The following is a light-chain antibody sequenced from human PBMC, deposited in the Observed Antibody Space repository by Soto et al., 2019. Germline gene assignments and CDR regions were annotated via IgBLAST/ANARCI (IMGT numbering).Light chain of an antibody. CDR1: QTITTW. V-gene: IGKV1-5*03. CDR3: QHCNSYSEA. CDR2: KAS. Sequence: DIPMTQSPSTLSGSLGDGATITCRASQTITTWLAWYQQKPGKAPKLLIYKASNLKSGVPSRFSGSGSGTEFTLTISSLQPDDFATYYCQHCNSYSEAFGQGTKVDIK. J-gene: IGKJ1*01.